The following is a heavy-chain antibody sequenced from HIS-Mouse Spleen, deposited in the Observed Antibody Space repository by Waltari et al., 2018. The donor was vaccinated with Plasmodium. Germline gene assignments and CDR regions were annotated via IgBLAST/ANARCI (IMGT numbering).Heavy chain of an antibody. D-gene: IGHD1-26*01. Sequence: QVQLQESGPGLVKPSETLSLTCTVSGGSISSYYWNWIRQPPGKGLEWIGYIYYSGSTNYNPSLKSRGTISVDTSKNQFALKLSSVTAADTAVYYCAREVISGTFDYWGQGTLVTVSS. CDR2: IYYSGST. J-gene: IGHJ4*02. CDR1: GGSISSYY. V-gene: IGHV4-59*01. CDR3: AREVISGTFDY.